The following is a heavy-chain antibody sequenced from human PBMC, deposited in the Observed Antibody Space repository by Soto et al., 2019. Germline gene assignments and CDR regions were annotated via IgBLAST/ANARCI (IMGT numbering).Heavy chain of an antibody. V-gene: IGHV1-8*01. CDR1: GYNFYSVD. CDR3: ARGRSGYDFSY. CDR2: MRPYSGKT. J-gene: IGHJ4*02. D-gene: IGHD5-12*01. Sequence: QVQLVQSGAEVKKPGTSVKVSCKASGYNFYSVDINWVRQATGQGLEWMGWMRPYSGKTGSAQKPTGRVPIPWSPATTTAYMELTSLRSDDTAVYYCARGRSGYDFSYWGQGTLVTVSS.